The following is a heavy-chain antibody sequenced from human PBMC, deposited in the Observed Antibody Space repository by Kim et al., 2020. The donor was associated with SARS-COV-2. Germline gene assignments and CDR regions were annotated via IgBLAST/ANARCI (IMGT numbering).Heavy chain of an antibody. CDR2: ISSSSSYI. CDR3: ARGPSGYSYGYTDY. J-gene: IGHJ4*02. D-gene: IGHD5-18*01. V-gene: IGHV3-21*01. CDR1: GFTFSSYS. Sequence: GGSLRLSCAAPGFTFSSYSMNWVRQAPGKGLEWVSSISSSSSYIYYADSVKGRFTISRDNAKNSLYLQMNSLRAEDTAVYYCARGPSGYSYGYTDYWGQGTLVTVSS.